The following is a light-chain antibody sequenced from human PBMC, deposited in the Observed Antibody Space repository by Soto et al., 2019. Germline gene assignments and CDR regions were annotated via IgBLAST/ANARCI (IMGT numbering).Light chain of an antibody. J-gene: IGKJ5*01. Sequence: DIQMTQSPSSLSASIGDRVTITCQASQDISNYLNWYQQKSGKAPKLLIFDASNLETGVPSRFSGSGFGTDFTFTITSLQPEDIATYYCQQYDNLPITFGQGTRLEIK. CDR1: QDISNY. V-gene: IGKV1-33*01. CDR3: QQYDNLPIT. CDR2: DAS.